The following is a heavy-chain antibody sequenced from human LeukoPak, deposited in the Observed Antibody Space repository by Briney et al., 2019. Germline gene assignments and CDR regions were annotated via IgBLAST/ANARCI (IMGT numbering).Heavy chain of an antibody. CDR2: MNPNSGNT. D-gene: IGHD3-16*02. CDR3: ARGENGVWGSYRKNWFDP. Sequence: ASVKVSCKASGYTFTSYDINWVRQATGQGLEWMGWMNPNSGNTGYAQKFQGRVTMTRNTSTSTAYMELRSLRSDDTAVYYCARGENGVWGSYRKNWFDPWGQGTLVTVSS. V-gene: IGHV1-8*01. CDR1: GYTFTSYD. J-gene: IGHJ5*02.